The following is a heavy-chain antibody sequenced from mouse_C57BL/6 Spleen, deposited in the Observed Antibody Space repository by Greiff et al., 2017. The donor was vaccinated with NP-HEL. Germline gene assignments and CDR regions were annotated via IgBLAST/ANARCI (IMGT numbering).Heavy chain of an antibody. Sequence: QVQLQQSGPELVRPGVSVKISCKGSGYTFTAYAMHWVKQSHAKSLEWIGVISTYYGDASYNEKFKDKATMTVDKSSSTAYMELTRLTSEDSAVYCCARPLLQENWYFDDWGTGTTVTVSS. CDR2: ISTYYGDA. D-gene: IGHD2-14*01. J-gene: IGHJ1*03. V-gene: IGHV1-67*01. CDR1: GYTFTAYA. CDR3: ARPLLQENWYFDD.